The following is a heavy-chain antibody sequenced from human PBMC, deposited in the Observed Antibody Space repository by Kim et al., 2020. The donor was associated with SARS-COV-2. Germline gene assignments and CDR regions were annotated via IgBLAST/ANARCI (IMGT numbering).Heavy chain of an antibody. Sequence: GGSLRLSCAASGFTFSSYSMNWVRQAPGRGLEWISYISSSSNTIYYADSVKGRFTISRDNAKNSLYLQMNSLRDEDTAVYYCGRVETLSFDNWGQGTPVT. J-gene: IGHJ4*02. V-gene: IGHV3-48*02. D-gene: IGHD3-16*02. CDR3: GRVETLSFDN. CDR1: GFTFSSYS. CDR2: ISSSSNTI.